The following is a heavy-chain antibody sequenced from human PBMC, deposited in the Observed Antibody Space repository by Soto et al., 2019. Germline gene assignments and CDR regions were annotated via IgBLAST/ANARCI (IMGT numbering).Heavy chain of an antibody. Sequence: EVQLLESGGGLVQPGGSLRLSCAASGFTFNIYAMSWVRQAPGKGLEWVSAISGSGGGTYYADSVEGRFTISRDNSNNTLYLQRSSLRAEDTAVYYCAKCGYDSSGRLLRYFRHWGQGTLVTVSS. J-gene: IGHJ1*01. D-gene: IGHD3-22*01. CDR2: ISGSGGGT. CDR1: GFTFNIYA. V-gene: IGHV3-23*01. CDR3: AKCGYDSSGRLLRYFRH.